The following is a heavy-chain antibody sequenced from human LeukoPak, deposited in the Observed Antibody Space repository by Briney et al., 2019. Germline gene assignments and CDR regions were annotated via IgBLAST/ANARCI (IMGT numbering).Heavy chain of an antibody. CDR3: TRDRDYYDSSGYLLYNWFDP. D-gene: IGHD3-22*01. V-gene: IGHV4-30-4*01. CDR2: IYYSGST. Sequence: SETLSLTCTVSGGSISSGDYYWSWIRQPPGKGREWIGYIYYSGSTYYNPSLKSRVTISVDTSKNQFSLKLSSVTAADTAVYYCTRDRDYYDSSGYLLYNWFDPWGQGTVVTVSS. CDR1: GGSISSGDYY. J-gene: IGHJ5*02.